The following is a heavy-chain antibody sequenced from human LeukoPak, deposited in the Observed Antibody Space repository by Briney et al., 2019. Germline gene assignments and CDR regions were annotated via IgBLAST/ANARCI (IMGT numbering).Heavy chain of an antibody. Sequence: SETLSLTCTVSGGSISSSSYYWGWIRQPPGKGLEWIGSIYYSGSTYYNPSLKCRGTIPVDTSKNQFSLKLSSVTAADTAVYYCARHVAVAGTDAFDIWGQGTMVTVSS. D-gene: IGHD6-19*01. CDR2: IYYSGST. V-gene: IGHV4-39*01. CDR1: GGSISSSSYY. CDR3: ARHVAVAGTDAFDI. J-gene: IGHJ3*02.